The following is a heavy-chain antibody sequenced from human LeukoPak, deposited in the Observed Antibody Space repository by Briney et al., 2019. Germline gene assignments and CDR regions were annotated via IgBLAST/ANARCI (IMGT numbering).Heavy chain of an antibody. V-gene: IGHV3-30-3*01. J-gene: IGHJ4*02. Sequence: PGRSLRLSCAASGFTFSSYAMHWVRQAPGKGLEWVAVISYDGSNKYYADSVKGRFTISRDNSKNTLFLQMNGLRSEDTAVYCCAQDFWTFRDNWGQGTLVIVSS. CDR2: ISYDGSNK. D-gene: IGHD3/OR15-3a*01. CDR3: AQDFWTFRDN. CDR1: GFTFSSYA.